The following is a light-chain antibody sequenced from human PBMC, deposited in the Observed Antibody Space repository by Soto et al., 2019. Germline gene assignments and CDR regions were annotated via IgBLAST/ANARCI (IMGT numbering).Light chain of an antibody. J-gene: IGLJ2*01. CDR3: QSYDSSLNGVV. CDR2: GNS. V-gene: IGLV1-40*01. Sequence: QSVLTQPPSVSGAPGQRVTISCTGSSSNIGAGYDVHWYQQLPGTAPKLLIYGNSNRPSRVPDRFAGSKSGTSASLAITGLQAEDVADYYCQSYDSSLNGVVFGGGTKLTVL. CDR1: SSNIGAGYD.